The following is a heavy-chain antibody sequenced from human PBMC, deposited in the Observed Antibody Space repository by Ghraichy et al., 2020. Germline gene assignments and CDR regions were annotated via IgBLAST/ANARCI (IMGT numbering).Heavy chain of an antibody. D-gene: IGHD1-1*01. Sequence: GGSLRLSCAASGFTFSSYSMNWVRQAPGKGLEWVSSISSSSSYIYYADSVKGRFTISRDNAKNSLYLQMNSLRAEDTAVYYCAREELERPDGSFQHWGQGTLVTVSS. CDR2: ISSSSSYI. V-gene: IGHV3-21*01. CDR1: GFTFSSYS. J-gene: IGHJ1*01. CDR3: AREELERPDGSFQH.